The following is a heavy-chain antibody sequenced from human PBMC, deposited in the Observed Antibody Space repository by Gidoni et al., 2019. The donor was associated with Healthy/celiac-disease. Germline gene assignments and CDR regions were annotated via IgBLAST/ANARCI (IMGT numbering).Heavy chain of an antibody. CDR2: ISSSSSYT. J-gene: IGHJ6*02. CDR1: GFTFGAYY. Sequence: QVQLVESGGGLVKPGGAVRLSCAASGFTFGAYYIGWIRQAPGKGLEWVSYISSSSSYTNYADSVKGRFTISRDNAKNSLYLQMNSLRAEDTAVYYCARVRGSGLYYYYGMDVWGQGTTVTVSS. V-gene: IGHV3-11*06. D-gene: IGHD1-26*01. CDR3: ARVRGSGLYYYYGMDV.